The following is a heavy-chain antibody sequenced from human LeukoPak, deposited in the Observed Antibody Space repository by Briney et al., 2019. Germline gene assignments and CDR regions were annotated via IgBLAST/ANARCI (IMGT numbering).Heavy chain of an antibody. Sequence: GGSLRLSCAASGFTFSSYDMHWVRQATGKGLEWVSAIGTAGDTYYPGSVKGRFTISRENAKNSLYLQMNSLRAGDTAVYYCARDLNYDILTGYIPWAFDIWGQGTMVTVSS. CDR2: IGTAGDT. J-gene: IGHJ3*02. D-gene: IGHD3-9*01. CDR3: ARDLNYDILTGYIPWAFDI. V-gene: IGHV3-13*01. CDR1: GFTFSSYD.